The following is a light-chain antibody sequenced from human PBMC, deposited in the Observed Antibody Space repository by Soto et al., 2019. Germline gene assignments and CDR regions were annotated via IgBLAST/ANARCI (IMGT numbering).Light chain of an antibody. Sequence: DIQMTQSPPTLSASVGDRVTITCRASQRISSWLAWYQQKPGKAPKLLIYKASTLESGVPSRFSGSGSGTEFTLTISSLQPDDFATYYCQQYNTYSQTFGQGTRLEIK. J-gene: IGKJ5*01. CDR3: QQYNTYSQT. CDR2: KAS. CDR1: QRISSW. V-gene: IGKV1-5*03.